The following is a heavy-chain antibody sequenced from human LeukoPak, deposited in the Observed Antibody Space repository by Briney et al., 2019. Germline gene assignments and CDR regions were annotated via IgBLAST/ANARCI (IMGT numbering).Heavy chain of an antibody. CDR1: GFTFSSYA. CDR2: ISGSDGNT. J-gene: IGHJ6*02. D-gene: IGHD3-10*01. CDR3: AKGPYYGSGSSYYYYGLDV. Sequence: GGSLRLSCAASGFTFSSYAMSWVRQAPGKGLEWVSAISGSDGNTFYADSVKGRFTISRDNSKNTLYLQMNSLRAEDTAVYYCAKGPYYGSGSSYYYYGLDVWGQGTTVTVSS. V-gene: IGHV3-23*01.